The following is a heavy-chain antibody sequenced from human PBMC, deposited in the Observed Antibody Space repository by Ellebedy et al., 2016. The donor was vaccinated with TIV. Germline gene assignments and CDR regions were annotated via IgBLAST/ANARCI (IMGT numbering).Heavy chain of an antibody. CDR1: GYTFTSYY. D-gene: IGHD1-26*01. CDR2: IDPSGGST. V-gene: IGHV1-46*01. J-gene: IGHJ6*02. CDR3: VRDRIVGSSSPYYNGMDV. Sequence: AASVKVSCKASGYTFTSYYMHWVRQAPGQGLEWMGVIDPSGGSTDYAQKFQGRVTMTRDTSTSTVYMELSSLRSDDTAVYYCVRDRIVGSSSPYYNGMDVWGQGTTVTVSS.